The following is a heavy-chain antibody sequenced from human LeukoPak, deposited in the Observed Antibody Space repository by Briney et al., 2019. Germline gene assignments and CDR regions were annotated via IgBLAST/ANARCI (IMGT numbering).Heavy chain of an antibody. D-gene: IGHD1-26*01. CDR3: AKAGSGELLFFFDY. V-gene: IGHV3-20*04. CDR2: INWNGRSI. CDR1: GFIFDDYG. Sequence: PGGSLRLSCAASGFIFDDYGMSWVRQVPGKGLEWVSGINWNGRSIGYADSVKGRFTISRDNAKKSLYLQMNSLRAEDTAVYYCAKAGSGELLFFFDYWGQGTLVTVSS. J-gene: IGHJ4*02.